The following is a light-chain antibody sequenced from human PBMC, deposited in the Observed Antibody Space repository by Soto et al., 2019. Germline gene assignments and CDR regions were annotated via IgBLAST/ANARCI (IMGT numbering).Light chain of an antibody. J-gene: IGLJ2*01. CDR3: CSYAGSSTLA. V-gene: IGLV2-23*01. CDR2: EGS. Sequence: QSVLTQPASVSGSPGQSITISCTGTSSDVGSYNLVSWYQRHSGKAPKLMIYEGSKRPSGVSNRFSGSKSGNTASLTISGLQAEDEADYYCCSYAGSSTLAFGGGTKLTVL. CDR1: SSDVGSYNL.